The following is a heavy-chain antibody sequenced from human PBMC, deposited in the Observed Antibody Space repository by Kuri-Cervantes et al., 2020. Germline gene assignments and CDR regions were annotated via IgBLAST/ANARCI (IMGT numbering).Heavy chain of an antibody. J-gene: IGHJ3*02. D-gene: IGHD7-27*01. V-gene: IGHV1-46*01. CDR1: RYTFTSYC. CDR3: ARDLSNWGSLNAFDI. Sequence: ASVKVSCKASRYTFTSYCMHWVRQAPGQGLEWMGIINPSGGSTSYAQMFQGRVTMTRDTSTSTVYMELSSLRSEDTAVYYCARDLSNWGSLNAFDIWGQGTMVTVSS. CDR2: INPSGGST.